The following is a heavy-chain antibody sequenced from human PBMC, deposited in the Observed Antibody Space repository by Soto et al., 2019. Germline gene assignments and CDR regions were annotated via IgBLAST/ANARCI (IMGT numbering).Heavy chain of an antibody. CDR3: TTDPVDYGSGSLDY. Sequence: PGGSLRLSCTASGFTFGDYAKSWVRQAPGQGLEWVGFIRSKSYGGTTDYAASVKGRFTISRDDSSSIAYKQMNSLKAEDTAVYYCTTDPVDYGSGSLDYWGQGTLVTVSS. D-gene: IGHD3-10*01. J-gene: IGHJ4*02. V-gene: IGHV3-49*04. CDR1: GFTFGDYA. CDR2: IRSKSYGGTT.